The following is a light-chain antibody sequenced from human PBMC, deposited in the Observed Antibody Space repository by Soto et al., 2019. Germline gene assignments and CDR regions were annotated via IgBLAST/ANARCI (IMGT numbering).Light chain of an antibody. CDR3: QQYCRLPET. V-gene: IGKV3-20*01. CDR1: QSVSSSY. CDR2: GAS. Sequence: EIVLTQSPGTLSLSPGERATLSCRASQSVSSSYLAWYQQKPGQAPRLLIYGASSRATGIPDRFSGSGTGPGFTLTFISLDPEDFAMYYRQQYCRLPETFGQGTRLEIK. J-gene: IGKJ5*01.